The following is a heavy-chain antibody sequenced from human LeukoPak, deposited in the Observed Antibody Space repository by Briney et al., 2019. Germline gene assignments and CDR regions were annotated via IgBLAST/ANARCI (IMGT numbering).Heavy chain of an antibody. V-gene: IGHV4-38-2*02. J-gene: IGHJ4*02. D-gene: IGHD3-22*01. CDR3: APGNSGYYFV. CDR1: GYSISSGYY. CDR2: IYRRGST. Sequence: SETLSLTCTVSGYSISSGYYWGWIRQSPGKGLEWIGNIYRRGSTHYNPSLKSRVTISMDTSKNQFSLKLSSVTAADTAVYYCAPGNSGYYFVWGQGTLVTVSS.